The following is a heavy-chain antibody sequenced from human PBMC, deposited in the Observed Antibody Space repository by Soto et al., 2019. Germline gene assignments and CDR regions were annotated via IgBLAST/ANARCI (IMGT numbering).Heavy chain of an antibody. V-gene: IGHV4-39*01. Sequence: AETLSLTCTVSGGSISSSSYYWGWIRQPPGKGLEWIGSIYYSGSTYYNPSLKSRVTISVDTSKNQFPLKLSSVTAADTAVYYCARHIDLIVRSSMIVVVNNWFDPWVQGTLVTVSS. D-gene: IGHD3-22*01. CDR3: ARHIDLIVRSSMIVVVNNWFDP. CDR2: IYYSGST. CDR1: GGSISSSSYY. J-gene: IGHJ5*02.